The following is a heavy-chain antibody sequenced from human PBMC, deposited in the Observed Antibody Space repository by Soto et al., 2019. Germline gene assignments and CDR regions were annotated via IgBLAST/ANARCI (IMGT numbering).Heavy chain of an antibody. Sequence: PGGSLRLSCAASVFTFSSYAMSLVRQAPGKGLECVSAISGSGGSKYYADSVKGRFTISRDNSKNTMYLQMNSLRAEYTAVYYCAKDIAYYDILTRYSEHKWFDTWGEGT. J-gene: IGHJ5*02. CDR1: VFTFSSYA. V-gene: IGHV3-23*01. CDR2: ISGSGGSK. CDR3: AKDIAYYDILTRYSEHKWFDT. D-gene: IGHD3-9*01.